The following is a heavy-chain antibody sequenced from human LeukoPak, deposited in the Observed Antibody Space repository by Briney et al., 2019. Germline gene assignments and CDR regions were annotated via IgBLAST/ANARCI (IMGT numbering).Heavy chain of an antibody. CDR2: ITSNGGRT. Sequence: PGGSLRLSCAASGFIFSDYDVHWVRQAPGKGLEFVSAITSNGGRTFYANSVKGRFTISRDNSKNALYLQMDSLRADDMAVYYCARVAASGGYDYWGQGALVTVSS. CDR3: ARVAASGGYDY. J-gene: IGHJ4*02. V-gene: IGHV3-64*01. CDR1: GFIFSDYD. D-gene: IGHD3-10*01.